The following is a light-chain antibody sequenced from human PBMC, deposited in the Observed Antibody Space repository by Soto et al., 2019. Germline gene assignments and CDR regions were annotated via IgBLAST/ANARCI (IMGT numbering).Light chain of an antibody. Sequence: QSALTQPASVSGSPGQSITISCTGTSSDVGSYNLVSWYQQHPGKAPKLMIYEGSKRPSGVSNRFSGSKSGNTASLTISGLQAEDEAIYYCSSYTGFSTDILFGGGTKLTVL. CDR1: SSDVGSYNL. CDR3: SSYTGFSTDIL. CDR2: EGS. J-gene: IGLJ2*01. V-gene: IGLV2-14*02.